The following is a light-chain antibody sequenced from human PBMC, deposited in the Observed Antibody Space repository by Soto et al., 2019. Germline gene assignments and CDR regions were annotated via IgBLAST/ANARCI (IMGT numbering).Light chain of an antibody. CDR3: QQYTSYPYT. CDR2: DAS. Sequence: DIQMTQSPSTLSASVGDRVTVTCRATQSISTWLAWYQQKPGKAPNLLIYDASTLESGVPSRFSGSGSGTEFSLTISSLQPDDSATYYCQQYTSYPYTFAQGTKLEIK. CDR1: QSISTW. V-gene: IGKV1-5*01. J-gene: IGKJ2*01.